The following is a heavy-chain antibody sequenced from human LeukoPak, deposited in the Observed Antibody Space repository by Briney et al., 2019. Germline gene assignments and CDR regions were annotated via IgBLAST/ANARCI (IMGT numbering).Heavy chain of an antibody. CDR2: ISGRGGST. D-gene: IGHD3-22*01. CDR3: AKATRDYYDSSGYYYSGDYYYYYMDV. J-gene: IGHJ6*03. Sequence: QPGGSLRLSCAASGFTFSSYAMSWVRQAPGKGLEWVSAISGRGGSTYYADSVKGRFTISRDNSKNTLYLQMNSLRAEDTAVYYCAKATRDYYDSSGYYYSGDYYYYYMDVWGKGTTVTVSS. CDR1: GFTFSSYA. V-gene: IGHV3-23*01.